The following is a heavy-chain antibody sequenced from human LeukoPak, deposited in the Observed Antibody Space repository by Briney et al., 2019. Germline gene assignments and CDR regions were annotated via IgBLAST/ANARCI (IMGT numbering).Heavy chain of an antibody. D-gene: IGHD6-19*01. J-gene: IGHJ4*02. V-gene: IGHV3-7*01. CDR2: IKQDGSEK. CDR3: ARDVSSGWNDY. Sequence: GGSLRLSCAASGFTFSSYWMSWVRQAPGKGLEWVANIKQDGSEKYYVDSVKGRLTISRDNAKNSLYLQMKSLRAEDTAVYYCARDVSSGWNDYWGQGTLVTVSS. CDR1: GFTFSSYW.